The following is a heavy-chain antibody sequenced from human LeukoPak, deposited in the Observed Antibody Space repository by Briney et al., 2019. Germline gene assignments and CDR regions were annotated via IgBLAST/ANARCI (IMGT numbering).Heavy chain of an antibody. V-gene: IGHV4-39*02. CDR1: GGSISSSSYY. CDR2: IYYSGST. J-gene: IGHJ4*02. Sequence: PSETLSLTCTVSGGSISSSSYYWGWTRQPPGKGLEWIGSIYYSGSTYYNPSLKSRVTISVDTSKNQFSLKLSSVTAADTAVYYCAREMGDGYNPQPIDYWGQGTLVTVSS. CDR3: AREMGDGYNPQPIDY. D-gene: IGHD3-16*01.